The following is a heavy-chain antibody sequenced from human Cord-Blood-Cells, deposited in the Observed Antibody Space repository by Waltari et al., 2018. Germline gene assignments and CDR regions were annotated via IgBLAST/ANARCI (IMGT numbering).Heavy chain of an antibody. Sequence: QVQLQQWGAGLLKPSETLSLTCAVYGGSFSGYYWSWIRQPPGKGLEWIGEINHSGSTNYNPALKSQVTISVDTSKNQFSLKLSSVTAADTAVYYCARPHYGDYGWFDPWGQGTLVTVSS. CDR3: ARPHYGDYGWFDP. D-gene: IGHD4-17*01. CDR2: INHSGST. J-gene: IGHJ5*02. CDR1: GGSFSGYY. V-gene: IGHV4-34*01.